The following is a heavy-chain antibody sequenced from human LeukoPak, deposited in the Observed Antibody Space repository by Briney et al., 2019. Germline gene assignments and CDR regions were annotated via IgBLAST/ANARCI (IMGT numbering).Heavy chain of an antibody. Sequence: TGGSLRLSCAASGFTFSSYAMSWVRQAPGRGLEWVSALSGSGSSTYYADSVKGRFTISRDNSKNTLYLQMNSLRAEDTAVYYCAKDLDYGFDYWVQGPLVTVSS. V-gene: IGHV3-23*01. D-gene: IGHD4-17*01. CDR1: GFTFSSYA. CDR3: AKDLDYGFDY. CDR2: LSGSGSST. J-gene: IGHJ4*02.